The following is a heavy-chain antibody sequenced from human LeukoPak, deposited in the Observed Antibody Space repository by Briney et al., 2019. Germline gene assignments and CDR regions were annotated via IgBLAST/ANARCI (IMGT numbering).Heavy chain of an antibody. Sequence: GASVKVSCKASGYIFTSYGISWVRQAPGQGLEWMGLISAYNGNTNYAQKLQGRVTMTTDTSTSTAYMEMWSLRSDDTAVYYCARDFYDSSGPLTVNRGDYWGQGTLVTVSS. CDR1: GYIFTSYG. J-gene: IGHJ4*02. CDR2: ISAYNGNT. D-gene: IGHD3-22*01. V-gene: IGHV1-18*01. CDR3: ARDFYDSSGPLTVNRGDY.